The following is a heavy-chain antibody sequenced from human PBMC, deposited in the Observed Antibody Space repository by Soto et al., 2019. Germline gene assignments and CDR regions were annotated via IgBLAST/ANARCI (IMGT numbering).Heavy chain of an antibody. D-gene: IGHD5-12*01. CDR3: AREEIVADAFDI. CDR1: GLIVSNNY. V-gene: IGHV3-53*01. CDR2: VYVDGTA. J-gene: IGHJ3*02. Sequence: EVQLVESGGGLIQPGGSLRLSCAASGLIVSNNYMTWVRQAPGKGLEWVAVVYVDGTANYADSVKGRFSISRDNSKNTVYLQMRTLRVEDTAMYYCAREEIVADAFDIWGQGTMVTISS.